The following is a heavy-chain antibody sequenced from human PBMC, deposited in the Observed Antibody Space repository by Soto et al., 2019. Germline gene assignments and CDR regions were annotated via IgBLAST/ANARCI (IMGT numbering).Heavy chain of an antibody. CDR2: IYTSGST. CDR3: ARDGFGYCTNGVCPYFDP. J-gene: IGHJ5*02. CDR1: GGSISSYY. Sequence: SETLSLTCTVSGGSISSYYWSWIRQPAGKGLEWIGRIYTSGSTNYNPSPKSRVTMSVDTSKNQFSLKLSSVTAADTAVYYCARDGFGYCTNGVCPYFDPWGQGTLVTVSS. D-gene: IGHD2-8*01. V-gene: IGHV4-4*07.